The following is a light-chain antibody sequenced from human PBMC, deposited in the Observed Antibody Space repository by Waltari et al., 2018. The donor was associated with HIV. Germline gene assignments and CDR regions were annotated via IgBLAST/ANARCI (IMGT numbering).Light chain of an antibody. Sequence: DIQMTQSPSSLSASLGDRVTITCRASQSISSHLNWYQQKPGEAPKVLIYAASSLRSDVPSRFSGSGSGTEVTLTISSLQLEDFATYFCQQSYSSPNNFGQGT. CDR1: QSISSH. J-gene: IGKJ2*01. CDR2: AAS. CDR3: QQSYSSPNN. V-gene: IGKV1-39*01.